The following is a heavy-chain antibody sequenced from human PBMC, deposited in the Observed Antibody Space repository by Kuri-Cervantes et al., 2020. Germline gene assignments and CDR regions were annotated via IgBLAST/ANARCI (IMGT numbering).Heavy chain of an antibody. J-gene: IGHJ6*02. CDR3: ARGRYSYYDILTGGMDV. Sequence: SCPVSGGSISSGDYYWSWIRQPPGKGLEWIGYIYYSGSTYYNPSLKSRVTISVDTSKNQFSLKLSSVTAADTAVYYCARGRYSYYDILTGGMDVWGQGTTVTVSS. D-gene: IGHD3-9*01. V-gene: IGHV4-30-4*01. CDR2: IYYSGST. CDR1: GGSISSGDYY.